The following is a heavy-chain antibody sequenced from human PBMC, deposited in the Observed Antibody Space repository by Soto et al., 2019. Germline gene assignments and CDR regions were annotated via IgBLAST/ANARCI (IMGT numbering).Heavy chain of an antibody. D-gene: IGHD7-27*01. CDR2: IWYDGSNK. CDR1: GFTFSSYG. V-gene: IGHV3-33*01. J-gene: IGHJ4*02. CDR3: ARSHGPTGDSFFDY. Sequence: GGSLRLSCAASGFTFSSYGMHWVRQAPGKGLEWVAVIWYDGSNKYYADSVKGRFTISSDNSKNTLYLQMNSLRAEDTAVYYCARSHGPTGDSFFDYWGQGTLVTVSS.